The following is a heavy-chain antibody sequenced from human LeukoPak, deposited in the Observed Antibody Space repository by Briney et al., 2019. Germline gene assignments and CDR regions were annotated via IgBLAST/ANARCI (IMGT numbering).Heavy chain of an antibody. CDR1: GYTLTELS. Sequence: ASVKVSCKVSGYTLTELSMHWVRQAPGKGLEWMGGFDPEDGETIYAQKFQGRVTMTEDTSTDTAYMELSSLRSEDTAGYYCATDVAWDYGDYGAFDIWGQGTMVTVSS. CDR3: ATDVAWDYGDYGAFDI. D-gene: IGHD4-17*01. CDR2: FDPEDGET. V-gene: IGHV1-24*01. J-gene: IGHJ3*02.